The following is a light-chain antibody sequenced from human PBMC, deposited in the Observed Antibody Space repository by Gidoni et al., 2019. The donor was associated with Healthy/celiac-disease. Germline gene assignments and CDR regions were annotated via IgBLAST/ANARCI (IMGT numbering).Light chain of an antibody. Sequence: IQMTQSPSSLSASVGDRVTITCRASQSISSYLNWYQQKPGKAPKVLIYAASSLQSGIPSRFSGSGSGTDFTLTISSLRPEDFATYYCQQSYSTPSTFGPGTRVEIK. CDR2: AAS. J-gene: IGKJ3*01. V-gene: IGKV1-39*01. CDR1: QSISSY. CDR3: QQSYSTPST.